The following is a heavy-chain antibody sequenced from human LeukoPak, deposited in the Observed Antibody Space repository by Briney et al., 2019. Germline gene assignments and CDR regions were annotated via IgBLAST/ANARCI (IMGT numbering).Heavy chain of an antibody. D-gene: IGHD3-22*01. CDR3: ARDCSIVVVITAYFDY. V-gene: IGHV3-30-3*01. J-gene: IGHJ4*02. CDR1: GFTFSSYA. CDR2: ISYDGSNK. Sequence: PGGSLRLSCAASGFTFSSYAMHWVRQAPGKGLEWVAVISYDGSNKYYADSVKGRFTISRDNSKNTLYLQMNSLRAEDTAVYYCARDCSIVVVITAYFDYWGQGTLVTVSS.